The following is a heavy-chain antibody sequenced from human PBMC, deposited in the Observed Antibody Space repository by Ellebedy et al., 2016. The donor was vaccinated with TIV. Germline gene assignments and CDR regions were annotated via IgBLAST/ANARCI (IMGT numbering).Heavy chain of an antibody. V-gene: IGHV3-30*03. CDR3: ARISSSSRRAIFSAFDI. D-gene: IGHD6-6*01. CDR2: ISYDGSNK. J-gene: IGHJ3*02. CDR1: GFTFSSYG. Sequence: GESLKISCAASGFTFSSYGMHWVRQAPGKGLEWVAVISYDGSNKYYADSVKGRFTISRDNSKNTLYLQMNSLRAEDTAVYYCARISSSSRRAIFSAFDIWGQGTMVTVSS.